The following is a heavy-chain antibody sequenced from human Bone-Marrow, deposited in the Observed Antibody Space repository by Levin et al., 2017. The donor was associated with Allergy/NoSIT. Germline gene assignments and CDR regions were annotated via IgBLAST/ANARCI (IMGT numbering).Heavy chain of an antibody. CDR3: ALAGADPNYFDY. CDR1: GFTFSSYW. J-gene: IGHJ4*02. Sequence: GASVKVSCAASGFTFSSYWMSWVRQAPGKGLEWVANIKQDGSEKYYVDSVKGRFTISRDNAKNSLYLQMNSLRAEDTAVYYCALAGADPNYFDYWGQGTLVTVSS. CDR2: IKQDGSEK. V-gene: IGHV3-7*02. D-gene: IGHD6-19*01.